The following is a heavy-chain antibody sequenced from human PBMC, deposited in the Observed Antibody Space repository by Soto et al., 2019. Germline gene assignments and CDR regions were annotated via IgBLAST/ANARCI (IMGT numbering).Heavy chain of an antibody. Sequence: CAASGFTFSSYSMNWVRQAPGKGLEWVSSISSSSSYIYYADSVKGRFTISRDNAKNSLYLQMNSLRAEDTAVYYCARDRDHYGSGDPAGAFDPWGQGTLVTVS. V-gene: IGHV3-21*01. CDR3: ARDRDHYGSGDPAGAFDP. CDR1: GFTFSSYS. J-gene: IGHJ5*02. D-gene: IGHD3-10*01. CDR2: ISSSSSYI.